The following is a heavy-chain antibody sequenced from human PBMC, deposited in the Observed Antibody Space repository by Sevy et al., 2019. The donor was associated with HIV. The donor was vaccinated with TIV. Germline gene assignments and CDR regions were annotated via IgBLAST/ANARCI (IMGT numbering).Heavy chain of an antibody. Sequence: SETLSLTCAVYGGSFSGYYWSWIRQPPGKGLEWIGEINHSGSTNYNPSLKSRVTISVDTSKNQFSLKLSSVTAADTAVYYCARGPMIGYFDYWGQRTLVTVSS. CDR2: INHSGST. D-gene: IGHD3-22*01. J-gene: IGHJ4*02. V-gene: IGHV4-34*01. CDR1: GGSFSGYY. CDR3: ARGPMIGYFDY.